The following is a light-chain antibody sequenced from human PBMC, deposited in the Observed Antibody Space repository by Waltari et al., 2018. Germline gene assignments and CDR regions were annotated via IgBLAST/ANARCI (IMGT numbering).Light chain of an antibody. Sequence: AIRITQSPSSLSASTGDRVTITCRASQGISSYLAWYQQKPGKAPKLLIYAASTLQSGVRSRFSGSGSGTDFTLTISCLESEDFATYYCQQYYSYLITFGQGTRLEIK. J-gene: IGKJ5*01. CDR3: QQYYSYLIT. CDR2: AAS. V-gene: IGKV1-8*01. CDR1: QGISSY.